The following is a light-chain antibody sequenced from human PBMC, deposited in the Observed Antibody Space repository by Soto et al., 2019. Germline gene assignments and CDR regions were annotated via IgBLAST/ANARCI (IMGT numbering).Light chain of an antibody. J-gene: IGLJ3*02. CDR1: SGSVSTSYY. Sequence: QTVVTQEPSFSVSPGGTVTLTCGLSSGSVSTSYYPSWYQQTPGQAPRTLIYSTNTRSSGVPDRFSGSILGNKAALTIMGAQADDESDYYCVLYMGSGTWVFGGGTKVTVL. CDR3: VLYMGSGTWV. V-gene: IGLV8-61*01. CDR2: STN.